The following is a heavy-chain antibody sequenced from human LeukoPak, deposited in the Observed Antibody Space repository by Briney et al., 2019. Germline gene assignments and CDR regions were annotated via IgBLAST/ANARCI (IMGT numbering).Heavy chain of an antibody. D-gene: IGHD3-22*01. CDR1: GYTFSSYS. Sequence: GGPLRLSCLASGYTFSSYSINWVRQAPGKGLEWVSSISVRSNYIYYADSVRGRFRISRDDARDSLYLQMNSLRAEDTAVYYCVRLRRNSDTSGFYYYYDFWGQGTLVTVSS. CDR2: ISVRSNYI. J-gene: IGHJ4*02. V-gene: IGHV3-21*01. CDR3: VRLRRNSDTSGFYYYYDF.